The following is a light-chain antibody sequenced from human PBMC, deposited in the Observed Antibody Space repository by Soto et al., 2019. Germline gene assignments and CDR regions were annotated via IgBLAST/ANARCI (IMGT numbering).Light chain of an antibody. CDR2: KAS. CDR1: QSLGDW. Sequence: DIQMTQSPSTLSASVGDRVTITCRASQSLGDWLAWYQQKTGQGPKLLISKASTLAPGVPARFSGSGSGTEFTLTINNLQPDDFATYHCQQYKSYMYTFGQGTKLDIK. V-gene: IGKV1-5*03. J-gene: IGKJ2*01. CDR3: QQYKSYMYT.